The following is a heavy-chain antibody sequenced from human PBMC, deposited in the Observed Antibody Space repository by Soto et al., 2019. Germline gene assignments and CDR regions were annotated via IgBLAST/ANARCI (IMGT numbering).Heavy chain of an antibody. CDR3: TTDLVSRPTTP. CDR2: IKSKTDGGTT. J-gene: IGHJ4*02. Sequence: LRLSCAAAGFTFSNAWMSWVRQAPGKGLEWVGRIKSKTDGGTTDYAAPVKGRFTISRDDSKNTLYLQMNSLKTEDTAVYYCTTDLVSRPTTPRGQRILVTVSS. CDR1: GFTFSNAW. D-gene: IGHD2-2*01. V-gene: IGHV3-15*01.